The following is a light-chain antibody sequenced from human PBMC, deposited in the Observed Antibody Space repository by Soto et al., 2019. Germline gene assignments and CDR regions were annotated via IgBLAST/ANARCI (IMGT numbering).Light chain of an antibody. Sequence: DIQMTQSPSTLSASVGDRVTITCRASQCISSWLAWYQQKPGKAPKLLIYKASSLESGVPSRFSGSGSGTEFTLTISILRPDEFATYYCQQYNSYSRTFGQGTKVEIK. CDR3: QQYNSYSRT. V-gene: IGKV1-5*03. CDR1: QCISSW. CDR2: KAS. J-gene: IGKJ1*01.